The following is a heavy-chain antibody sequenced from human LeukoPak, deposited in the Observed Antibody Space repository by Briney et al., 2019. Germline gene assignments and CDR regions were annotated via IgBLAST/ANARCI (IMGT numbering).Heavy chain of an antibody. Sequence: GGSLRLSCAASGFTFSNYSMNWVRQAPRKGLEWVSYISSSSSTIYYADSVKGRFTISRDNAKNSLYLQMNSLRAEDTAVYYCASLGIFDYWGQGTLVTVSS. J-gene: IGHJ4*02. V-gene: IGHV3-48*04. CDR3: ASLGIFDY. CDR2: ISSSSSTI. D-gene: IGHD7-27*01. CDR1: GFTFSNYS.